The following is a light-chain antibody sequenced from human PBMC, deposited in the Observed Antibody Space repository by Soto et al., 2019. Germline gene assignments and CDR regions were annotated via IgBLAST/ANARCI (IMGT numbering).Light chain of an antibody. V-gene: IGLV2-23*02. CDR2: EVN. CDR3: CSYGGSNNMI. J-gene: IGLJ2*01. CDR1: SSDVGTYNL. Sequence: QSVLTQPASVSGSPGQSISISCAVTSSDVGTYNLVSWYQHHPGKAPSLMIYEVNKRPSGVSNRFSGSKSGNTASLTISGLQAKDEADYYCCSYGGSNNMIFGGGPSSPS.